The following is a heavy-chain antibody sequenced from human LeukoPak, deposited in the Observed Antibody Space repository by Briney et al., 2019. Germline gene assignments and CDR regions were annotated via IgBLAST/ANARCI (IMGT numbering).Heavy chain of an antibody. CDR3: AREGIDIVAVPAAMLYYYYGMDV. V-gene: IGHV3-74*01. D-gene: IGHD2-2*01. CDR1: GFTFSSYW. CDR2: INSDGSST. Sequence: PGGSLRLSCAASGFTFSSYWMHWVRQAPGKGLVWVSRINSDGSSTSYADSVKGRFTISRDNAKNTLYLEMNSLRAEDTAVYYCAREGIDIVAVPAAMLYYYYGMDVWGQGTTVTVSS. J-gene: IGHJ6*02.